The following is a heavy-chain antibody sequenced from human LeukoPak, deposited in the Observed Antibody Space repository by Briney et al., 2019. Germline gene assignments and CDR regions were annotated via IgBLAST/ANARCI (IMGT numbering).Heavy chain of an antibody. V-gene: IGHV4-30-2*01. Sequence: PSQTLSLTCTVSGGSISSGGYYWSWIRQPPGKGLEWIGYIYHSGSTYYNPSLKSRVTISVDRSKNQFSLKLSSVTAADTAVYYCAGSLTYYYYMDVWGKGTTVTVSS. CDR1: GGSISSGGYY. J-gene: IGHJ6*03. CDR3: AGSLTYYYYMDV. CDR2: IYHSGST. D-gene: IGHD3-10*01.